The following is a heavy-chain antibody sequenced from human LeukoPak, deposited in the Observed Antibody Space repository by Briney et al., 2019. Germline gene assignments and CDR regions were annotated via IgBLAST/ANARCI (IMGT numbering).Heavy chain of an antibody. J-gene: IGHJ4*02. D-gene: IGHD5-18*01. CDR3: VREARGYHYTYFDY. Sequence: PGGSLRLSCTASGFTLGGHDMHWVRQTTGDGLEWVAAVSAGHHAFYAGSVKGRFTVSREDAKNSLNLQMNSLRAGDTAVYYCVREARGYHYTYFDYWGQGSLVTVSS. CDR2: VSAGHHA. CDR1: GFTLGGHD. V-gene: IGHV3-13*01.